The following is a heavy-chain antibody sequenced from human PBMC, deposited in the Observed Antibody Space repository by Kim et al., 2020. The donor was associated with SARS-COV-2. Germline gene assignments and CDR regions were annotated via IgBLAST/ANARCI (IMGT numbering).Heavy chain of an antibody. CDR3: ARDDSLGGFDY. J-gene: IGHJ4*02. V-gene: IGHV4-31*03. CDR1: GDSITSGGYY. D-gene: IGHD7-27*01. CDR2: IYYGGNT. Sequence: SETLSLTCTVSGDSITSGGYYWNWIRQQPGKGLEWIGSIYYGGNTHYIPSLKSRLTISVDTSKNHFSLNLNSATAADTAVCYCARDDSLGGFDYWGQGILVTVSA.